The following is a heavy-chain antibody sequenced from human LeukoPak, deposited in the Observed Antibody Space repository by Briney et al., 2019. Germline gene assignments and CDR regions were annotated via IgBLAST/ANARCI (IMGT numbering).Heavy chain of an antibody. CDR2: MNPNSGNT. CDR1: GYTFTSYD. D-gene: IGHD6-19*01. Sequence: GASVKVSCKASGYTFTSYDINWVRQATGQGLEWMGWMNPNSGNTGYAQKFQGRVTMTEDTSTDTAYMELSSLRSEDTAVYYCATALGSGWYLNAFDIWGQGTMVTVSS. CDR3: ATALGSGWYLNAFDI. J-gene: IGHJ3*02. V-gene: IGHV1-8*01.